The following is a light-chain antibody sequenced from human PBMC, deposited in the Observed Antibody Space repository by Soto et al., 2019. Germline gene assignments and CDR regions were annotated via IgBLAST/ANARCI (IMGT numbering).Light chain of an antibody. J-gene: IGKJ1*01. CDR3: QQYDGSSTWT. Sequence: TVLTQSPGTLSLSPGERATLSCRASRNVNSNYLSWYQHKRGQPPRVLIYGVSARAAGIPDRFSGSGSGTEFSLTISGLQPEDFAVYYCQQYDGSSTWTFGQGTKVDIK. CDR2: GVS. CDR1: RNVNSNY. V-gene: IGKV3-20*01.